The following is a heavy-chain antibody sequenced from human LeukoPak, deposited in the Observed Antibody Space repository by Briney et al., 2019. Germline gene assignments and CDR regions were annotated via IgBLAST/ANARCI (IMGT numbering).Heavy chain of an antibody. D-gene: IGHD3-10*01. CDR2: IYTSGST. V-gene: IGHV4-4*07. CDR3: ARLIWRYYFDY. J-gene: IGHJ4*02. CDR1: GGSISSDY. Sequence: PSETLSLTCTVSGGSISSDYWSWIRQPDGKGLEWIGRIYTSGSTNYNPSLKSRVSMSVDTSTNQFSLKLSSVTAADTAVYYCARLIWRYYFDYWGQGTLVTVSS.